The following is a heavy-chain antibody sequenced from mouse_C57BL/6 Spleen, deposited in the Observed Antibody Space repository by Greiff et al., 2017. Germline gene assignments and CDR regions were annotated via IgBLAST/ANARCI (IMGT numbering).Heavy chain of an antibody. V-gene: IGHV2-3*01. CDR3: ASMVTRDYFDY. D-gene: IGHD2-2*01. J-gene: IGHJ2*01. Sequence: VQGVESGPGLVAPSQSLSITCTVSGFSFTSYGVSWVSQTPGKGLEWLGEIWGAGSTNYHSALISRLSISKVYSKCQVFLKLNSLQTDDTATYYCASMVTRDYFDYWGQGTTLTVSS. CDR1: GFSFTSYG. CDR2: IWGAGST.